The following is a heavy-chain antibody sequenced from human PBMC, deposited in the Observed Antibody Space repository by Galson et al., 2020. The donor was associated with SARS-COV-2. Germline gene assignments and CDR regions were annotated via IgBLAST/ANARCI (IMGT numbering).Heavy chain of an antibody. Sequence: GGSLRLSCVASGFTFSSYWMSWVRQAPGKGLEWVANIKHDGSERYYVDSVKGRFTISRDNAKNSLYLQMNSLRAEDTAVYYCARGDYSYYYYGMDVWGQGTTVTVSS. D-gene: IGHD4-17*01. CDR2: IKHDGSER. CDR3: ARGDYSYYYYGMDV. CDR1: GFTFSSYW. J-gene: IGHJ6*02. V-gene: IGHV3-7*04.